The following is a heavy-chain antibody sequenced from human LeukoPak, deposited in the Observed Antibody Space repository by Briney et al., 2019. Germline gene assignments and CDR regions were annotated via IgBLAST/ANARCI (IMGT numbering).Heavy chain of an antibody. CDR1: GYXFTSYG. CDR3: ASGIAVAGPFDY. CDR2: ISAYNGNT. V-gene: IGHV1-18*01. J-gene: IGHJ4*02. D-gene: IGHD6-19*01. Sequence: ASVKVSCKASGYXFTSYGISWVRQAPGQGLEWMGWISAYNGNTNYARKLQGRVTMTTDTSTSTAYMELRSLRSDDTAVYYCASGIAVAGPFDYWGQGTLVTVSS.